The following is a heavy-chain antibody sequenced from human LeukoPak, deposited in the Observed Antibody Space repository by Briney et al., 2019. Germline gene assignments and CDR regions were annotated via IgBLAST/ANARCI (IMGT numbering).Heavy chain of an antibody. V-gene: IGHV3-23*01. D-gene: IGHD6-6*01. CDR1: GFTFSIYV. CDR3: AKDFRSTAAAIDAFDI. CDR2: ISGSGGGT. J-gene: IGHJ3*02. Sequence: GGSLRLSCAASGFTFSIYVMNWVRQAPGKGLDWVSAISGSGGGTYYADSVKGRFTISRDNSKNTLDLQMNSLRAEDTAVYYCAKDFRSTAAAIDAFDIWGQGTMVTVSS.